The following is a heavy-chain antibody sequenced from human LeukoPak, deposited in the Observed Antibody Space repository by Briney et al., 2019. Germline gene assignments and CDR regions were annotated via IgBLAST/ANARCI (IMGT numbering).Heavy chain of an antibody. CDR3: AKDRGSSSLYFDY. CDR1: GFIVSSNY. V-gene: IGHV3-23*01. D-gene: IGHD6-13*01. Sequence: GGSLRLSCAASGFAASGFIVSSNYMSWVRQAPGKGLEWVSAISGSSGSTYYADPVKGRFTISRDNSKNTLYLQMSSLRAEDTAVYYCAKDRGSSSLYFDYWGQGTLVTVSS. J-gene: IGHJ4*02. CDR2: ISGSSGST.